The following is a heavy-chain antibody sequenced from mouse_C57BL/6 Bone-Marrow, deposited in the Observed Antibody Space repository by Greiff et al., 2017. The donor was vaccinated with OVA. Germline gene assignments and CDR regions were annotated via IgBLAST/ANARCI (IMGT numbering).Heavy chain of an antibody. J-gene: IGHJ3*01. Sequence: EVHLVESGGGLVQSGRSLRLSCATSGFTFSDFYMEWVRQAPGKGLEWIAASRHKANDYTTEYSSSVKGPFIVSRDSSQSILYLQMNALIAEDTAIYYCARDHLLLRSWFAYWGQGTLVTVSA. CDR2: SRHKANDYTT. D-gene: IGHD1-1*01. CDR1: GFTFSDFY. CDR3: ARDHLLLRSWFAY. V-gene: IGHV7-1*01.